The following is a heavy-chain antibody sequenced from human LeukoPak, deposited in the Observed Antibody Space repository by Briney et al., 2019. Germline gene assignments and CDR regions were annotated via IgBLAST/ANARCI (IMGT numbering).Heavy chain of an antibody. CDR1: GFTFSNYN. D-gene: IGHD3-16*01. Sequence: PGGSLRLSCAASGFTFSNYNMNWVRRAPGKGLEWVSSISSSSSYIYYADSVKGRFTISRDNANNSLYLQMNSLRAEDTTVYYCARGDSGGMDYWGQGALVTVSS. J-gene: IGHJ4*02. V-gene: IGHV3-21*01. CDR3: ARGDSGGMDY. CDR2: ISSSSSYI.